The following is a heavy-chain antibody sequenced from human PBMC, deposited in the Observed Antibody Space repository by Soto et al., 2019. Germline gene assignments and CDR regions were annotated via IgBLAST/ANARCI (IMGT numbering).Heavy chain of an antibody. J-gene: IGHJ4*02. V-gene: IGHV3-66*01. CDR1: GFTVSSTY. CDR3: ARVPGDC. Sequence: EVYLMESGGGLFQPGGSLRLSCAASGFTVSSTYMHWVRQAPGKGLAWVSVIYTGGSTYYADSVKGRFTISRDISKNTRYLQMNSLRAEDTAVYYCARVPGDCWGQGTLVTVSS. CDR2: IYTGGST.